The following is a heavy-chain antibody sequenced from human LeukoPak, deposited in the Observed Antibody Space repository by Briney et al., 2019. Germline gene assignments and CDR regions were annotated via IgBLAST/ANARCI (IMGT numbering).Heavy chain of an antibody. V-gene: IGHV3-30-3*01. CDR3: ARTHGVWQQLGALWY. J-gene: IGHJ4*02. CDR2: ISYDGSNK. D-gene: IGHD6-13*01. Sequence: PGGSLRLSCAASGFTFSSYAMHWVRQAPGKGLEWVAVISYDGSNKYYADSVKGRFIISRDNSKNTLYLQMNSLRAEDTAVYYCARTHGVWQQLGALWYWGQGTLVTVSS. CDR1: GFTFSSYA.